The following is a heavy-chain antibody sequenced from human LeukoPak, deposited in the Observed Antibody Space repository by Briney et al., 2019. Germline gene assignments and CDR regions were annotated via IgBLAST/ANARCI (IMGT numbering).Heavy chain of an antibody. CDR1: GFTFSSYA. J-gene: IGHJ3*02. CDR3: ARPRGYGYDALDI. CDR2: ISYDGSNK. Sequence: GRSLRLSCAASGFTFSSYAMHWVRQAPGKGLEWVAVISYDGSNKYYADSVKGRFTISRDNSKNTLYLQMNSLRAEDTAVYYCARPRGYGYDALDIWGQGTMVTVSS. V-gene: IGHV3-30-3*01. D-gene: IGHD5-18*01.